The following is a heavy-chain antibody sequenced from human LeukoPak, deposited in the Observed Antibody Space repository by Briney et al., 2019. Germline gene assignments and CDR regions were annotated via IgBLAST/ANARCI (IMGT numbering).Heavy chain of an antibody. D-gene: IGHD3-22*01. V-gene: IGHV4-4*08. CDR1: GGSISSYY. J-gene: IGHJ4*02. CDR2: IYTSGST. Sequence: SETLSLTCTVSGGSISSYYWSWIRQPPGKGLEWIGYIYTSGSTNYNPSLKSRVTISVDTSKNQFSLKLSSVTAADTAVYYCARERITMIVVVFDYWGQGTLVTVSS. CDR3: ARERITMIVVVFDY.